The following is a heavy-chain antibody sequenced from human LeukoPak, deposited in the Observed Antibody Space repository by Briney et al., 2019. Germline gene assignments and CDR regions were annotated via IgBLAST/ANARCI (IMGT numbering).Heavy chain of an antibody. CDR1: GFTLSSYS. V-gene: IGHV3-48*02. CDR3: AREINTYGFDF. D-gene: IGHD4-17*01. Sequence: PGGSLRLSCAASGFTLSSYSMNWVRQAPGKGLDWVSHISSGSTTIYYADSVKGRFTISRDNAKNSLYLQMDSLRDGDTAVYFCAREINTYGFDFWGQGTLVTVSS. J-gene: IGHJ4*02. CDR2: ISSGSTTI.